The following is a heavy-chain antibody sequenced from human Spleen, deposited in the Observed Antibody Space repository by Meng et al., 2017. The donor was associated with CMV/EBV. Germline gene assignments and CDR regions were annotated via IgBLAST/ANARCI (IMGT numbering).Heavy chain of an antibody. CDR1: GLIFSNYE. Sequence: GGSLRLSCAASGLIFSNYEMNWVRQAPGKGLEWVGHIRSKTNGGTTDYAAPVKGRFTISRDDSKNTLFLQMDTLKTEDTAVYYCTTSPFDPWGQGTLVTVSS. CDR2: IRSKTNGGTT. V-gene: IGHV3-15*01. CDR3: TTSPFDP. J-gene: IGHJ5*02.